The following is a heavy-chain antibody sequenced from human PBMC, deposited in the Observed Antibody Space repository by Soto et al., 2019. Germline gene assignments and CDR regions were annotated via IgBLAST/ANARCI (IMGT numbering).Heavy chain of an antibody. V-gene: IGHV3-23*01. D-gene: IGHD3-3*01. CDR3: AKGFRGDFWSGYYTVDY. Sequence: EVQLLESGGGLVQPGGSLRLSCAASGFTFSSYAMSWVRQAPGKGLEWVSAMSGSGGSTYYADSVKGRFTISRDNSKNTLYLQMNSVSAEDTAVYYCAKGFRGDFWSGYYTVDYWGQGTLVTVSS. J-gene: IGHJ4*02. CDR1: GFTFSSYA. CDR2: MSGSGGST.